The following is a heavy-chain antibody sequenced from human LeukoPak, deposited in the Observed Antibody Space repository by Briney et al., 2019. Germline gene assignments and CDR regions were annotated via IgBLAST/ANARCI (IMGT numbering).Heavy chain of an antibody. V-gene: IGHV3-53*01. J-gene: IGHJ6*02. Sequence: PGGSLRLSCAASGFTVSSNYMSWVRQAPGKGLEWVSVIYSGGSTYYAASVKGRFTISRDNSKTTLYLQMNSLRAEDTAVYYCASPGRGFRYYYYGMDVWGQGTTVTVSS. CDR1: GFTVSSNY. CDR2: IYSGGST. CDR3: ASPGRGFRYYYYGMDV.